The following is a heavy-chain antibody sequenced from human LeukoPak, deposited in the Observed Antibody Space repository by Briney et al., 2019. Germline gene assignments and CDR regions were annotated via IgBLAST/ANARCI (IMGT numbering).Heavy chain of an antibody. CDR1: GGSFSGYY. J-gene: IGHJ5*02. CDR2: INHSGST. Sequence: NTSETLSLTCAVYGGSFSGYYWSWIRQPPGKGLEWIGEINHSGSTIYNPSLKSRVTISVDTSKNQFSLKLSSVTAADTAVYYCARGVIVVVPAARVHNWFDPWGQGTLVTVSS. D-gene: IGHD2-2*01. CDR3: ARGVIVVVPAARVHNWFDP. V-gene: IGHV4-34*01.